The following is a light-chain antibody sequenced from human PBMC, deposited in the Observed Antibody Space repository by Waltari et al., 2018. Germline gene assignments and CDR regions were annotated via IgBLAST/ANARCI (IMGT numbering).Light chain of an antibody. J-gene: IGKJ2*01. V-gene: IGKV1-5*03. CDR3: QQYDNLRT. Sequence: DIQMTQSPSTLSASVGDRVSITFRASQNVNSWLAWYHQRPGEAPKLLIYRVSSLASGVPSRFSGSRAGTEFSLTITSLQPDDLGTYYCQQYDNLRTFGQGTKLEI. CDR2: RVS. CDR1: QNVNSW.